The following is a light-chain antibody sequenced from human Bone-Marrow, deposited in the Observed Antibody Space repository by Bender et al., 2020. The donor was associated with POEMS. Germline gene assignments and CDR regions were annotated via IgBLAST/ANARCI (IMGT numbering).Light chain of an antibody. V-gene: IGLV1-44*01. CDR1: SSNIGAHA. J-gene: IGLJ3*02. Sequence: QSVLTQPPSASGTPGQRVTISCSGGSSNIGAHAVNWYQHLPGTAPKLLIYSSHRRPSEVPDRFSGSRSGTSASLAISGLQSEDEADYYCQSSDTSLTGVFGGGTKLTVL. CDR3: QSSDTSLTGV. CDR2: SSH.